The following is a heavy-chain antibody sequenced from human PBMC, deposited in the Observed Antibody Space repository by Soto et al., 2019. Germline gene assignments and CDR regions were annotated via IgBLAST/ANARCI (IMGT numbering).Heavy chain of an antibody. V-gene: IGHV2-5*02. D-gene: IGHD2-21*01. CDR1: GFSLTTYGAG. CDR2: IYWDDHK. CDR3: THKNNGPNSATCGRDCYMDV. Sequence: QITLKESGPTLVKPTQTLTLTCNFAGFSLTTYGAGVGWIRQPPGKAPEWLALIYWDDHKTFRSSLESRLTITKDTSKNQVGLTMANMDPVDTATYYCTHKNNGPNSATCGRDCYMDVWGRGTTVTVSS. J-gene: IGHJ6*04.